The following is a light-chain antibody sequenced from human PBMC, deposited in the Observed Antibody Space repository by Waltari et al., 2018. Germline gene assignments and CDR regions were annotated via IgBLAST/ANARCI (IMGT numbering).Light chain of an antibody. Sequence: QSVLTQPPSVSGAPGQRVTISCPGSSSNIRDGYDVHWYHQIPGTAPKLLIYGNTNRPSGVPDRFSGSKSGTSASLAITGLQAEDEADYYCQSYDSSLSGYVFGTGTKVTVL. CDR2: GNT. V-gene: IGLV1-40*01. CDR1: SSNIRDGYD. CDR3: QSYDSSLSGYV. J-gene: IGLJ1*01.